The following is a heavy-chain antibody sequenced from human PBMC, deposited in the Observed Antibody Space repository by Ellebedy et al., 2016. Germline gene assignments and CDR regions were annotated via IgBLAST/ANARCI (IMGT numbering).Heavy chain of an antibody. Sequence: SETLSLTCTVSGGSLTSYYWSWIRQPPGKGLEWIGYIYYSGTTNYNPSLKSRVTISVDTSKTQFSLRLSSVTAADTAVYYCARGIDYGDRPFDYWGQGTLVTVSS. CDR2: IYYSGTT. J-gene: IGHJ4*02. CDR1: GGSLTSYY. CDR3: ARGIDYGDRPFDY. D-gene: IGHD4-17*01. V-gene: IGHV4-59*08.